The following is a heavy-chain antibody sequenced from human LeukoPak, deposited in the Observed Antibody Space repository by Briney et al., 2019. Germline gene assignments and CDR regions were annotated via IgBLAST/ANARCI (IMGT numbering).Heavy chain of an antibody. CDR1: GGSISNYF. Sequence: SEALSLTCTVSGGSISNYFWSCIRQAPGKGLEYIGFIYYSGNTNYNPSFKSRVTISVDTSKKQFSLKLSSVTAADTAVYYCARDLAYRSSLRGTFDIWGQGTKVTVSS. J-gene: IGHJ3*02. V-gene: IGHV4-59*01. CDR3: ARDLAYRSSLRGTFDI. CDR2: IYYSGNT. D-gene: IGHD6-19*01.